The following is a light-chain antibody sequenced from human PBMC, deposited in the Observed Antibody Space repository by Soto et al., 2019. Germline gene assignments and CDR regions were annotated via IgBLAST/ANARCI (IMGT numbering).Light chain of an antibody. CDR3: NSYTSSSTVV. CDR1: SSDVGAYNY. J-gene: IGLJ2*01. CDR2: DVS. V-gene: IGLV2-14*01. Sequence: QSVLTQPASVSGSPGQSITISCTGTSSDVGAYNYVSWYRQHPGKAPKLMIYDVSYRPSGVSNRFSGSKSGNTASLTISGLQAEDEADYYCNSYTSSSTVVFGGGTKLTVL.